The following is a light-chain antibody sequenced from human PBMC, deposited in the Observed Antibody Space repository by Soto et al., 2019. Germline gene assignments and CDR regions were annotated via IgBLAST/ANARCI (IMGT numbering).Light chain of an antibody. V-gene: IGLV4-69*01. Sequence: QSVLTQSPSASASLGASVKLTCTLSSGHSSNAIAWHQQQPEKGPRYLMKINSDGSHSKGDGIPDRFSGSSSGAERYLTISSLQSEDEADYYCQTWGTGIVVFGGGTKLTVL. CDR1: SGHSSNA. CDR3: QTWGTGIVV. CDR2: INSDGSH. J-gene: IGLJ2*01.